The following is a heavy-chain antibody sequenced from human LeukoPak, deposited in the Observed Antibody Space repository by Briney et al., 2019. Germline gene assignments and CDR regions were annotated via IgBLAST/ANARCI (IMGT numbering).Heavy chain of an antibody. CDR2: ISNDGSSS. D-gene: IGHD5-24*01. V-gene: IGHV3-74*01. J-gene: IGHJ4*02. CDR1: GFTFSNSW. Sequence: GGSLRLSCAASGFTFSNSWMHWVRQVPGKGLLWVSRISNDGSSSIYADSVKGRFTISRDNAKNTLYLQMNSLRAEDTAVYYCAKMATAFDYWGQGTLVTVSS. CDR3: AKMATAFDY.